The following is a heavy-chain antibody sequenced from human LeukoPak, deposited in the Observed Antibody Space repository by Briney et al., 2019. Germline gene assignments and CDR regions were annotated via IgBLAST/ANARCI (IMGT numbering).Heavy chain of an antibody. Sequence: SETLSLTCAVSGYSISSGYYWGWIRQPPGKGLEWIGSIYHSGSTYYNPSLKSRVTISVDTSKNQFSLKLSSVTAADTDVYYCAREPAVRGVIGRRFDPWGQGTLVTVSS. CDR2: IYHSGST. CDR3: AREPAVRGVIGRRFDP. D-gene: IGHD3-10*01. V-gene: IGHV4-38-2*02. J-gene: IGHJ5*02. CDR1: GYSISSGYY.